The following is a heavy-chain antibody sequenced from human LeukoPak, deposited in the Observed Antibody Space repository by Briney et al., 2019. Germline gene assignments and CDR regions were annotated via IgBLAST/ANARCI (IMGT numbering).Heavy chain of an antibody. CDR3: ARDPQRGAPDYFDS. V-gene: IGHV3-23*01. CDR1: GFTFSSYA. J-gene: IGHJ4*02. CDR2: ISGSGGST. Sequence: GSLRLSCAASGFTFSSYAMSWVRQAPGKGLEWVSAISGSGGSTYYADSVKGRFTISGDIAKNMLYLEMNSLRTEDTAVYYCARDPQRGAPDYFDSWGQGTLVTVSS. D-gene: IGHD6-25*01.